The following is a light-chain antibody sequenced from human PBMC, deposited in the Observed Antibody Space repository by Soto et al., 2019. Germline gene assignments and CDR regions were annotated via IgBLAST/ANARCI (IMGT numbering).Light chain of an antibody. CDR3: MQGTYWPRLA. Sequence: DVVMTQSPLSLPVTLGQPASISCRSSRSHVYTTGSTHLKWFQRRPGQSPRRLIYKVSNRDSGVPDRFSGSGSGTDFTLKISRVEADYVEFYYCMQGTYWPRLAFGGGTKVEIK. J-gene: IGKJ4*01. V-gene: IGKV2-30*01. CDR1: RSHVYTTGSTH. CDR2: KVS.